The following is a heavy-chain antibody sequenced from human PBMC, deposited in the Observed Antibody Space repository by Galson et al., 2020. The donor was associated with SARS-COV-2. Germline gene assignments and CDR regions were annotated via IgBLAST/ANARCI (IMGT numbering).Heavy chain of an antibody. CDR2: ISAYNGNT. Sequence: ASVKVSCKASGYTFTSYGISWVRQAPGQGLEWMGWISAYNGNTNYAQKLQGRVTMTTDTSTSTAYMELRSLRSDDTAVYYCARAHGGNSVTWFDPWGQGTLVTVSS. CDR3: ARAHGGNSVTWFDP. CDR1: GYTFTSYG. J-gene: IGHJ5*02. D-gene: IGHD2-21*02. V-gene: IGHV1-18*01.